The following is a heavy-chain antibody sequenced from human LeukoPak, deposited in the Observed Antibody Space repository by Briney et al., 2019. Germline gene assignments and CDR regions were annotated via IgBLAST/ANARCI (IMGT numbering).Heavy chain of an antibody. CDR2: ISSDATNI. V-gene: IGHV3-21*06. Sequence: GGSLRLSCAASGFNFNIYGMNWVRQAPGKGLEWVSSISSDATNIYYTDSVKGRFTISRDNAKNALFLQMNSLTDEDTAVYYCARDGSGSGDFWGQGTLVTVSS. D-gene: IGHD2-15*01. CDR3: ARDGSGSGDF. J-gene: IGHJ4*02. CDR1: GFNFNIYG.